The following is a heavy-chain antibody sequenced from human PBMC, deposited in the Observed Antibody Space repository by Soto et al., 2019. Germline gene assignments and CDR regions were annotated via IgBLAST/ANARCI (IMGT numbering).Heavy chain of an antibody. CDR2: ISAYNGNT. CDR1: GYTFTNFG. CDR3: ARGGAPIDY. Sequence: QVQLVQSGAEVKKPGASVKVSCKASGYTFTNFGISWVRQAPGQGLEWMGWISAYNGNTNYAQNFQGRVTMTTDTTPSPAQIGLRSLGSDDTGVYFWARGGAPIDYWGQGTLVTVSS. V-gene: IGHV1-18*01. D-gene: IGHD3-16*01. J-gene: IGHJ4*02.